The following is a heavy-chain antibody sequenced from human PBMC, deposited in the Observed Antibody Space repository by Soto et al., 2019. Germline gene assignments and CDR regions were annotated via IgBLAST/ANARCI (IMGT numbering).Heavy chain of an antibody. V-gene: IGHV4-61*08. CDR2: IYYSGST. D-gene: IGHD1-26*01. CDR1: GGSISSGGYY. J-gene: IGHJ4*02. CDR3: ARRYGGNFDF. Sequence: SETLSLTCTVSGGSISSGGYYWSWIRQPPGKGLEWIGYIYYSGSTNYNPSLKSRVTISVDTSKNQFSLKLSSVTAADTAVYYCARRYGGNFDFWGQGTLVTVSS.